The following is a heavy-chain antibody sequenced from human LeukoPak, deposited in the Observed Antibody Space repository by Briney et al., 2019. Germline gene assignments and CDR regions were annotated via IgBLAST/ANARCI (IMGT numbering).Heavy chain of an antibody. CDR1: GGSISSYY. CDR3: ASLADTAMSY. J-gene: IGHJ4*02. V-gene: IGHV4-59*08. CDR2: IYYSGST. D-gene: IGHD5-18*01. Sequence: SETLSLTCTVSGGSISSYYWSWIRQPPGKGLEWIGYIYYSGSTNYNPSLKSRVTLSVDTSKNQFSLKLSSVTAADTAVYYCASLADTAMSYWGQGTLVTVSS.